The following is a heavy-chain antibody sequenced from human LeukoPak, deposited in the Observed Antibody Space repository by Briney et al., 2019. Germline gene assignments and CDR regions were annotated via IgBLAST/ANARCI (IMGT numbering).Heavy chain of an antibody. J-gene: IGHJ4*02. CDR2: IRSKPHGYTT. CDR3: TRSYNYYDSSGYYGFDY. V-gene: IGHV3-49*03. Sequence: GGSLRLSCTTSGFKFGDYAMSWFRQAPGKGLEWVGFIRSKPHGYTTQYAASVKGRFTISRDESKSIAYLQINSLKTEDTAVYYCTRSYNYYDSSGYYGFDYWGQGTLVTVSS. CDR1: GFKFGDYA. D-gene: IGHD3-22*01.